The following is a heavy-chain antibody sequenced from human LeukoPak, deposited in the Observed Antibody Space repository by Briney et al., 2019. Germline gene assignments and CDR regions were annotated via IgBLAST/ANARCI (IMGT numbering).Heavy chain of an antibody. CDR1: VYRFTTYC. V-gene: IGHV5-51*01. J-gene: IGHJ4*02. CDR3: AILPYCRGRSCYLPY. D-gene: IGHD2-15*01. Sequence: RGESLKISAEGSVYRFTTYCMVWLRQMPGKGLKWMGIIYPGDSDTRYSPSFQGQVTISADQSISTAYLQWSSLKASDTAMPYCAILPYCRGRSCYLPYCGQGTLVTVSS. CDR2: IYPGDSDT.